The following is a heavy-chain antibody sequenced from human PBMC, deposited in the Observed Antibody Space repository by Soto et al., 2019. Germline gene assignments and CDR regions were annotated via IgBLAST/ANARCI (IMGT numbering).Heavy chain of an antibody. J-gene: IGHJ3*01. V-gene: IGHV3-23*01. Sequence: EVQLLESGGGLVQPGGSLRLSCAASGFTFSSYAMSWVRQAPGKGLEWGAAISFNSETTNYGGSVKGRFTISRDNSKNTLLLQMNSLRPEDTATYYCVKFWPYGRNGVADNDAFDFWGQGTMVTVSS. CDR2: ISFNSETT. CDR1: GFTFSSYA. CDR3: VKFWPYGRNGVADNDAFDF. D-gene: IGHD3-10*01.